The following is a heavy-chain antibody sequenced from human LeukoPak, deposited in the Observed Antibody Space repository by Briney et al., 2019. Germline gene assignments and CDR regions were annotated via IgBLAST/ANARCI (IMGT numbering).Heavy chain of an antibody. D-gene: IGHD3-16*01. CDR1: GFSFSTYN. V-gene: IGHV3-21*01. CDR2: ISSSSSYI. CDR3: ARDGGLTIKNFDY. J-gene: IGHJ4*02. Sequence: PGGSLRLSCAASGFSFSTYNMNWVRQAPGKGLEWVSSISSSSSYIYYADSVKGRFTISRDNAKNSLYLQMNSLRAEDTAVYYCARDGGLTIKNFDYWGQGTLVTVSS.